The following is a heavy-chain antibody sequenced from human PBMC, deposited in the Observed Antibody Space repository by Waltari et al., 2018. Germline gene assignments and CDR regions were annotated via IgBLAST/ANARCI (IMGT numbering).Heavy chain of an antibody. D-gene: IGHD3-16*01. CDR1: GGNFGRYA. CDR2: TIPIFGSP. V-gene: IGHV1-69*12. Sequence: QVQLVQSGAEVKKPGSSVRVSCRASGGNFGRYAITWVRQAPGQGLEWMGGTIPIFGSPIDAPKFQGRVSITADELTYTVYMELNSLRSDDTAIYYCARRKLGEAFDIWGQGTMVIVSS. J-gene: IGHJ3*02. CDR3: ARRKLGEAFDI.